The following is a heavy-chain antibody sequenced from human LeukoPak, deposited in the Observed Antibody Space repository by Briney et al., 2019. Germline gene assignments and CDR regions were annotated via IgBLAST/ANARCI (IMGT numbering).Heavy chain of an antibody. Sequence: ASVKVSCKASGYTFTSYGISWVRQAPGQGLEWMGWISAYNGNTNYAQKLQGRATMTTDTSTSTAYMELRSLRSDDTAVYYCARDHGISSGQSPYWCFDLWGRGTLVTVSS. J-gene: IGHJ2*01. CDR1: GYTFTSYG. CDR3: ARDHGISSGQSPYWCFDL. D-gene: IGHD3-22*01. CDR2: ISAYNGNT. V-gene: IGHV1-18*01.